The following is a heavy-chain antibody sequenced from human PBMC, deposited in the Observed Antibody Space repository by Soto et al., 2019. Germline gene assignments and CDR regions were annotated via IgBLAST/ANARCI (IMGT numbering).Heavy chain of an antibody. CDR2: ISGSGGST. Sequence: EVQLLESGGGLVQPGGSLRLSCAASGFTFSSYAMSWVRQAPGKGLEWVSAISGSGGSTYYADSVKGRFTISRDNSKNTLYLQMNSLRAEDTAVYYCAKDKSYGDYGFWYFDLWGRGTLVTVSS. V-gene: IGHV3-23*01. J-gene: IGHJ2*01. D-gene: IGHD4-17*01. CDR1: GFTFSSYA. CDR3: AKDKSYGDYGFWYFDL.